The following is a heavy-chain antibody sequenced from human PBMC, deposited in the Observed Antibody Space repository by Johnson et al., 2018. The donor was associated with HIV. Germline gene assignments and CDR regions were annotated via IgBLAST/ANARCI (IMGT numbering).Heavy chain of an antibody. CDR1: GFTFNNYA. CDR3: ARGGVIHDAFDI. D-gene: IGHD3-3*01. CDR2: LSGSGDST. Sequence: VQLVESGGGLVQPGGSLRLSCAASGFTFNNYAMSWVRQAPGKGLEWVSALSGSGDSTYFADSLKGRFTISRDNSKNTLYLQMNSLRAEDTAVYYCARGGVIHDAFDIWGQGTMVTLSS. J-gene: IGHJ3*02. V-gene: IGHV3-23*04.